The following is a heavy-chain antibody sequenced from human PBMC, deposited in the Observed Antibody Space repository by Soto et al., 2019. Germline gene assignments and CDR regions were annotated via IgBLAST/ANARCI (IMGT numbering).Heavy chain of an antibody. CDR2: IYYSGST. CDR3: ARDFIGGSYYYYMDV. J-gene: IGHJ6*03. CDR1: GGSISSYY. Sequence: SETLSLTCTVSGGSISSYYWSWIRQPPGKGLEWIGYIYYSGSTNYNPSLKSRVTISVDTSKNQFSLKLSSVTAADTAVYYCARDFIGGSYYYYMDVWGKGTTVTVSS. D-gene: IGHD1-26*01. V-gene: IGHV4-59*01.